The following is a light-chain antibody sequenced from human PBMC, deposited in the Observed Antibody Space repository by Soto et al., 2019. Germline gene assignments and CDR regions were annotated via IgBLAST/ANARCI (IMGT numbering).Light chain of an antibody. Sequence: EIVLTPSPGTLSLSPVERATLSCRASQSVSSSYLAWYQQKPGQAPRLLIFAASTRATGIPARFSGRGSGTEFTLTISSLQSEDSAVYYCHQYYKWPQTFGQGTKVDIK. CDR1: QSVSSSY. CDR2: AAS. CDR3: HQYYKWPQT. V-gene: IGKV3-15*01. J-gene: IGKJ1*01.